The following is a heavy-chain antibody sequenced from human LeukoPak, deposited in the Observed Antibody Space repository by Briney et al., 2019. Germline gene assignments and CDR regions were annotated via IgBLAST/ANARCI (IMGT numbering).Heavy chain of an antibody. CDR2: RHHSGST. V-gene: IGHV4-59*08. Sequence: PSETLSLTCSVSGGSIRSYYWSWIRQSPGKGLDWIGYRHHSGSTAYNPSLKSRATISVDTPKNQFSLKLSSVTAADTAVYYCARGHVDTAMGNPRPFDYWGQGTLVTVSS. D-gene: IGHD5-18*01. J-gene: IGHJ4*02. CDR1: GGSIRSYY. CDR3: ARGHVDTAMGNPRPFDY.